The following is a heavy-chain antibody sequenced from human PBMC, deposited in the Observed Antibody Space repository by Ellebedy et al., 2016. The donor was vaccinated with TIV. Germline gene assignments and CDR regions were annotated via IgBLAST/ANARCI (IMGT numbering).Heavy chain of an antibody. CDR2: IGGSGDST. J-gene: IGHJ6*02. V-gene: IGHV3-23*01. D-gene: IGHD5-18*01. Sequence: GESLKISCAASGFTFSSYAMSWVRQAPGKGLEWISNIGGSGDSTYYADSAKGRFTISRDNSKNTLYLQMNSLRAEDTAVYYCAKHVELELWLFRYYYGMDVWGQGTTVTVSS. CDR3: AKHVELELWLFRYYYGMDV. CDR1: GFTFSSYA.